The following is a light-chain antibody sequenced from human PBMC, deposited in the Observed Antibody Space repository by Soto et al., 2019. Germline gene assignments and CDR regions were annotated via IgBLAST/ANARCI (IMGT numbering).Light chain of an antibody. CDR2: EVV. Sequence: QSALTQPPSASGAPGQSVTISCTGTKSGIGVYDFVSWYQHHPGKAPRLIIYEVVQRPSGVPDRFSGSKSGNTASLTVSGLQAADEADYFCKSYAGSNTYVFGSGTKVTLL. J-gene: IGLJ1*01. V-gene: IGLV2-8*01. CDR3: KSYAGSNTYV. CDR1: KSGIGVYDF.